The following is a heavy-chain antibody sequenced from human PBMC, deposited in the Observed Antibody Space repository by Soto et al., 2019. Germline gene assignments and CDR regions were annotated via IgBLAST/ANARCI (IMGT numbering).Heavy chain of an antibody. CDR3: ATRIGAAFDY. V-gene: IGHV3-30*03. Sequence: QVRLVESGGGVVQPGTSLRLSCAASGFQFDKYGIHWVRQAPGKGLEWVGVVSYEGRNKYYGGSVKGRFTISRDNSKNTLFLELTSLRREDTAVYYCATRIGAAFDYWGQGSLVTVSS. D-gene: IGHD1-26*01. CDR1: GFQFDKYG. J-gene: IGHJ4*02. CDR2: VSYEGRNK.